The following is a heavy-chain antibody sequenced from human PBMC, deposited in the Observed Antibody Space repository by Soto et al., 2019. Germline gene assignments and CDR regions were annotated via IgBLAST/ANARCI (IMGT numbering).Heavy chain of an antibody. V-gene: IGHV3-15*07. J-gene: IGHJ3*02. CDR1: GFTFSNAW. CDR3: TTLTASYRLITVIVVVTRLDAFDS. D-gene: IGHD3-22*01. Sequence: GGSLRLSCAASGFTFSNAWMNWVRQAPGKGLEWVGRIKSKTDGGTTDYAAPVKGRFTISRDDSKNTLYLQMNSLKTEDTAVYYCTTLTASYRLITVIVVVTRLDAFDSWGQGTMVTVSS. CDR2: IKSKTDGGTT.